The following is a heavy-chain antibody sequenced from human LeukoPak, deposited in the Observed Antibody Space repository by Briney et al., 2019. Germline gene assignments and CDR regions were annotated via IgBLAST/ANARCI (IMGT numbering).Heavy chain of an antibody. D-gene: IGHD6-6*01. CDR2: ITGSDYST. CDR3: ARDESGRAARPYHFDL. Sequence: GGSLRLSCAASGFTFSFSTYAMSWVRQAPGKGLEWVSSITGSDYSTYYADSVKGRFTISRDNAKNSLYLQMNSLRAEDTAVYYCARDESGRAARPYHFDLWGQGTMVTVSS. J-gene: IGHJ3*01. V-gene: IGHV3-23*01. CDR1: GFTFSFSTYA.